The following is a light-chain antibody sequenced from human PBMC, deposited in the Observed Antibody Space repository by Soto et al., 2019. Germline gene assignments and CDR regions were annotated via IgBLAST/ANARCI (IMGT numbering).Light chain of an antibody. Sequence: DIVMTQSPVSLPVTPGEPASISCRSSQSLLHSNGYNYLDWYLQKPGQSPQLLIYVGSDRASGVPDRVSGSGSGTYCTMKISRVDAENVGVYYCMQSLQTPWTFGQGTKVEIK. CDR1: QSLLHSNGYNY. J-gene: IGKJ1*01. CDR3: MQSLQTPWT. CDR2: VGS. V-gene: IGKV2-28*01.